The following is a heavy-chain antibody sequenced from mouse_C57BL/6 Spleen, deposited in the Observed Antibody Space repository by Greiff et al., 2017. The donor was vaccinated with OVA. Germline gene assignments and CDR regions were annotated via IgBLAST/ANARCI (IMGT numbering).Heavy chain of an antibody. J-gene: IGHJ2*01. Sequence: QVQLQQPGAELVRPGSSVKLSCKASGYTFTSYWMHWVKQRPIQGLEWIGNIDPSDSETHYNQKFKDKATLTVDKSSSTAYMQLSSLTSEDSAVYFCARHEEDGNYLDYWGQGTTLTVSS. CDR1: GYTFTSYW. CDR2: IDPSDSET. D-gene: IGHD2-1*01. CDR3: ARHEEDGNYLDY. V-gene: IGHV1-52*01.